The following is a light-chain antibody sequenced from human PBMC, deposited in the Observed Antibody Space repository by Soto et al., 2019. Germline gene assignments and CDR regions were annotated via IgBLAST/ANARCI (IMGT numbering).Light chain of an antibody. J-gene: IGKJ2*01. CDR1: QSVSSN. Sequence: EIVMTQSPATLSVSPGERATLSCRASQSVSSNLAWYQQKPGQAPRLLIYAASARPTGIPDRFSGSGSGTEFTLSISSLQSEDFGVYYCQQYKNRPPHTFGQGTKVDIK. CDR3: QQYKNRPPHT. CDR2: AAS. V-gene: IGKV3-15*01.